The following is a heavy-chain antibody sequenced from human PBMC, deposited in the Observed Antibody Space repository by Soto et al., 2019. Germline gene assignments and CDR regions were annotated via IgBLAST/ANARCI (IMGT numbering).Heavy chain of an antibody. D-gene: IGHD6-13*01. CDR1: GFTFSSYA. Sequence: QVQLVESGGGVVQPGRSLRLSCAASGFTFSSYAMHWVRQAPGKGLEWVAVISYDGSNKYYADSVKGQFTISRDNSKNTLYLQMNSLRAEDTAVYYCARGYSSSWYSDLDYWGQGTLVTVSS. CDR2: ISYDGSNK. V-gene: IGHV3-30-3*01. CDR3: ARGYSSSWYSDLDY. J-gene: IGHJ4*02.